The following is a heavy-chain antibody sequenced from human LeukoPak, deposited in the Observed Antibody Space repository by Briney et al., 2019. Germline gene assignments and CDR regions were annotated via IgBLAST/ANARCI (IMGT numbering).Heavy chain of an antibody. CDR1: GFIFRDYY. CDR2: ISHSSSTI. CDR3: ARDYVWGGSNDY. D-gene: IGHD3-16*01. V-gene: IGHV3-11*04. J-gene: IGHJ4*02. Sequence: GGSLRLSCAASGFIFRDYYMSWIRQAPGKGLEWVSYISHSSSTIYYADSVRGRFTISRDNDKSSLYLQMNSLRVEDTAVYFCARDYVWGGSNDYWGQGTLVTVSS.